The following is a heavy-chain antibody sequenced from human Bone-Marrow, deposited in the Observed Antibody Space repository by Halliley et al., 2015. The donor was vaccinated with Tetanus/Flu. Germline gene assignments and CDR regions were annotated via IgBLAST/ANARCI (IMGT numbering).Heavy chain of an antibody. CDR3: TTSNL. J-gene: IGHJ2*01. V-gene: IGHV3-15*05. Sequence: SLRLSCEASGFVFDTVWLSWVRQSRGKGLEWVARIKSKTDGGATHYAAPVKGRFTISRDDSKSTLYLQMNSLKPEDAGVYYCTTSNLWGRGSLVTVSS. CDR1: GFVFDTVW. CDR2: IKSKTDGGAT.